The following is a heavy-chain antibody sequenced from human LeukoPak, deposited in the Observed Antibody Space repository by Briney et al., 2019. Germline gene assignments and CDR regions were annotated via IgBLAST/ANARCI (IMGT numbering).Heavy chain of an antibody. J-gene: IGHJ4*02. Sequence: APVKVSCKASGYTFTSYAMHWVRQAPGQRLEWMGWINAGNGNTKYSQKFQGRVTITRDTSASTAYMELSSLRSEDTAVYYCAREEHSSGSYYFDYWGQGTLVTVSS. CDR2: INAGNGNT. D-gene: IGHD6-19*01. CDR3: AREEHSSGSYYFDY. CDR1: GYTFTSYA. V-gene: IGHV1-3*01.